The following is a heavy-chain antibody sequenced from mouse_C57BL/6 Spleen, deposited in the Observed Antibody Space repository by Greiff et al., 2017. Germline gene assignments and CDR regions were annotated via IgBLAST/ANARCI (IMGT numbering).Heavy chain of an antibody. J-gene: IGHJ2*01. CDR2: IYPGDGDT. Sequence: VQLQESGAELVKPGASVKISCKASGYAFSNYWMNWVKQRPGKGLEWIGQIYPGDGDTNYNGKFKGKATLTADKSSSTAYMQLSSLTSEDSAVDCWARGGDYGYGLDYWGQGTTLTVSS. D-gene: IGHD2-2*01. CDR1: GYAFSNYW. CDR3: ARGGDYGYGLDY. V-gene: IGHV1-80*01.